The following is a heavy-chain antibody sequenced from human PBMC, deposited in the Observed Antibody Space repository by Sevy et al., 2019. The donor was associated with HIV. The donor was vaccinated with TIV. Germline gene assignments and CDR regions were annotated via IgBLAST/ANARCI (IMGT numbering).Heavy chain of an antibody. J-gene: IGHJ3*02. V-gene: IGHV3-48*03. CDR2: ISSSGSTI. CDR3: AKLRRYNSSWDAFDI. Sequence: GGSLRLSCAASGFTFSSYEMNWVRQAPGKGLEWISYISSSGSTIYYADSVKGRFTISRDNAKNSPYLQMNSLRAEDTAVYYCAKLRRYNSSWDAFDIWGQVTIITVSS. D-gene: IGHD6-13*01. CDR1: GFTFSSYE.